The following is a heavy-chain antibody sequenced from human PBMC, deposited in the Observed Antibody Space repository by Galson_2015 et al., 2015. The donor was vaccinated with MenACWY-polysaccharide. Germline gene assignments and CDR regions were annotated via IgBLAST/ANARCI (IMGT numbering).Heavy chain of an antibody. Sequence: CAGSGFNFGGNGLHWVRQAPGKGLEWVALIRNDGRKHYPDAVKGRFTISRDNSKNTLYLQMNSLRPEDTAVYYCARNPSRLDIAAASHWGQGALVSVSS. CDR1: GFNFGGNG. V-gene: IGHV3-30*02. D-gene: IGHD6-13*01. CDR2: IRNDGRK. J-gene: IGHJ4*02. CDR3: ARNPSRLDIAAASH.